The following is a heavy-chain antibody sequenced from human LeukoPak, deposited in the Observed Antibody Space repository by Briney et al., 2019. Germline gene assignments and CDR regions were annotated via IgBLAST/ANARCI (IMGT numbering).Heavy chain of an antibody. V-gene: IGHV4-38-2*02. CDR1: GYSISSGYY. Sequence: PSETLSLTCIVSGYSISSGYYWDWIRQPPGKGLEWIGSIYHSGTTYYNPSLQSRVTISVDTSKNQFSLKLSSVTAADTAVYYCAGRDYGYYFDYWGQGTLVTVSS. D-gene: IGHD3-16*01. CDR2: IYHSGTT. J-gene: IGHJ4*02. CDR3: AGRDYGYYFDY.